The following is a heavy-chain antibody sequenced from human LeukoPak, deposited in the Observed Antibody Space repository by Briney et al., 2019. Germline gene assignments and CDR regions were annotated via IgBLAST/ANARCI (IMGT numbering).Heavy chain of an antibody. CDR1: GITVDDNY. V-gene: IGHV3-53*04. Sequence: GGSLRLSCAASGITVDDNYMTWVRQAPGKGLEWVSVLYNDGTTYYADSVKGRFTISRHNSKNTLYLQMNSLRSEDTAMYYCARAQDAFDIWGQGTMVTVSS. J-gene: IGHJ3*02. CDR2: LYNDGTT. CDR3: ARAQDAFDI.